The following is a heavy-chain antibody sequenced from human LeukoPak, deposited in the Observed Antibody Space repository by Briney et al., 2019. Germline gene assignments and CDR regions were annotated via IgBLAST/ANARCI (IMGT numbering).Heavy chain of an antibody. V-gene: IGHV3-30-3*01. Sequence: GRSLRLSCAASGFTFSSYAMHWVRQAPGKGLEWVAVISYDGSNKYYADSVKGRFTISRDNSKNTLYLQMNSLRAEDTAVYYCARTYCSPGYYFDYWGQGTLVTVSS. J-gene: IGHJ4*02. CDR1: GFTFSSYA. CDR2: ISYDGSNK. CDR3: ARTYCSPGYYFDY. D-gene: IGHD3-10*02.